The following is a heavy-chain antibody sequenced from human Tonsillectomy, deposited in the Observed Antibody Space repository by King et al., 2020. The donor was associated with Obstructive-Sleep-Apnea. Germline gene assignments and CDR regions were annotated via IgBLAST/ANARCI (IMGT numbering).Heavy chain of an antibody. J-gene: IGHJ4*02. CDR3: AREGIVGATVAFDY. D-gene: IGHD1-26*01. Sequence: VQLQQWGAGLLKPSETLSLTCAVYGGSFSGYYWSWICQPPGKGLEWIGEINHSGSTNYNPSLKSRVTISVDTSKNQFSLKLNSVTAADTAVYYCAREGIVGATVAFDYWGQGTLVTVSS. CDR1: GGSFSGYY. CDR2: INHSGST. V-gene: IGHV4-34*01.